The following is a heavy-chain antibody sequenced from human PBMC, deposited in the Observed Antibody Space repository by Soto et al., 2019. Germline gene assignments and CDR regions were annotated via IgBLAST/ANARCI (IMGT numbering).Heavy chain of an antibody. D-gene: IGHD6-13*01. CDR1: GDSMSTGGYY. J-gene: IGHJ4*02. Sequence: SETLSLTCTVSGDSMSTGGYYWAWIRQHPGKGLEWIGHIYTTGTTYYSPSLKSQVTMSIDKSSNRFSLNLSSVTAADTAVYYCSRGRGSTPLRDWGPGALVTVSS. CDR2: IYTTGTT. V-gene: IGHV4-31*02. CDR3: SRGRGSTPLRD.